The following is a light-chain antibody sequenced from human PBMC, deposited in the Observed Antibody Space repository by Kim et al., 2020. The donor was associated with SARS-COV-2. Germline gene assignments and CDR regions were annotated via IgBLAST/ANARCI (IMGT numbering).Light chain of an antibody. V-gene: IGLV2-14*04. CDR2: DVS. CDR3: SSHTSSSPSYV. J-gene: IGLJ1*01. CDR1: SSDVGGYNY. Sequence: SITISCTGTSSDVGGYNYVSWYRQHPGEVPRLMIYDVSERPSGVSHRFSGSKSGNTASLTISGLQAEDEADYYCSSHTSSSPSYVFGTGTKVTVL.